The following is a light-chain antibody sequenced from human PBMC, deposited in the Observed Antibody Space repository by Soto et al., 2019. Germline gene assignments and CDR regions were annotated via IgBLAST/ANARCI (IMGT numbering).Light chain of an antibody. V-gene: IGKV1-5*01. CDR2: DAS. CDR1: QSVSTW. J-gene: IGKJ1*01. Sequence: DIQMTQSPSTLSASVGDRVTITCRASQSVSTWLAWYQQKLGKAPKLLIYDASILQSGVPSRFSGSRAGTEFTLTISSLQPDDCSTYYCQQYNSQPWTFGHGNKVDIK. CDR3: QQYNSQPWT.